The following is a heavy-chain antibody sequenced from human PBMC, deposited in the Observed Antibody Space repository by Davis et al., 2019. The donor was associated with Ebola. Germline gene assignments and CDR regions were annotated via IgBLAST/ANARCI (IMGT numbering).Heavy chain of an antibody. Sequence: KVSCKASGGTFSSYAISWVRQAPGQGLEWMGGIIPIFGTANYAQKFQGRVTITADESTSTAYMELSSLRSEDTAVYYCARGRVVLVVYAIRYYGMDVWGQGTTVTVSS. V-gene: IGHV1-69*01. CDR2: IIPIFGTA. CDR1: GGTFSSYA. D-gene: IGHD2-8*02. CDR3: ARGRVVLVVYAIRYYGMDV. J-gene: IGHJ6*02.